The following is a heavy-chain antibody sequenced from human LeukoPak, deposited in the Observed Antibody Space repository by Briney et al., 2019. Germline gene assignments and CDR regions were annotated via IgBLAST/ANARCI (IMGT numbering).Heavy chain of an antibody. CDR2: IYSSGST. J-gene: IGHJ4*02. CDR3: AKSGGYGLIDY. V-gene: IGHV4-59*04. D-gene: IGHD1-26*01. CDR1: GFTFSSYG. Sequence: PGGSLRLSCAASGFTFSSYGMNWVRQAPGKGLEWIGNIYSSGSTYYNASLQSRVTISIDTSKNQFSLRLNSVTAADTAMYYCAKSGGYGLIDYWGQGTRVTVSS.